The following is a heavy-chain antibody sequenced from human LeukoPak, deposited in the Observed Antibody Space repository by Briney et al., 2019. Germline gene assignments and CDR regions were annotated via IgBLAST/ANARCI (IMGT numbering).Heavy chain of an antibody. CDR2: IYYSGST. CDR1: GGSISSYY. CDR3: AKTLLGLRSGYYAS. J-gene: IGHJ4*02. D-gene: IGHD3-3*01. V-gene: IGHV4-59*01. Sequence: SETLSLTCTVSGGSISSYYWSWIRQPPGKGLEWIGYIYYSGSTNYNPSLKSRVTISVDTSKNQFSLKLSSVTAADTAVYYCAKTLLGLRSGYYASWGQGTLVTVSS.